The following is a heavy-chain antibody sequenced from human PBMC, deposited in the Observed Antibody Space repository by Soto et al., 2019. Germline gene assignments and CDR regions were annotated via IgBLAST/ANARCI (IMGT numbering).Heavy chain of an antibody. CDR1: GGSISGYY. D-gene: IGHD2-15*01. CDR2: INHSGST. Sequence: PSETLSLTCTVLGGSISGYYWSWIRQPPGKGLEWIGEINHSGSTNYNPSVKSRITISADTSKNQFSLKLSSVTAADTAVYYCARGACFCIGGSYYSGALGAAFDYWGKGTLVPVSP. J-gene: IGHJ4*02. CDR3: ARGACFCIGGSYYSGALGAAFDY. V-gene: IGHV4-34*01.